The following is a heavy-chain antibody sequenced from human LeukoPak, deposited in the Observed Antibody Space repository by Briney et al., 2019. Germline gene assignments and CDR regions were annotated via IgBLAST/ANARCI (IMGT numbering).Heavy chain of an antibody. J-gene: IGHJ6*02. V-gene: IGHV3-23*01. CDR1: GLTFDNAW. CDR3: AKVHKVIVLYYVDILTGYYPDYYYGMDV. Sequence: GGSLRLSCVVSGLTFDNAWMSCVRQAPGKGLEWVSAISGSGGSTYYADSVKGRFTISRDNSKNTLYLQMNSLRAEDTAVYYCAKVHKVIVLYYVDILTGYYPDYYYGMDVWGQGTTVTVSS. CDR2: ISGSGGST. D-gene: IGHD3-9*01.